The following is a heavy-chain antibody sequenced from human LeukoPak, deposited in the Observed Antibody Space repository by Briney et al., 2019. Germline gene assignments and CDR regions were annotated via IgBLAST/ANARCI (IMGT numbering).Heavy chain of an antibody. V-gene: IGHV3-11*01. CDR3: AKAPVTTCRGAYCYPFDY. CDR2: ISSSGSTI. J-gene: IGHJ4*02. CDR1: GFTFSDYY. D-gene: IGHD2-21*01. Sequence: GSLRLSCAASGFTFSDYYISWIRPAPGEGLEWVSYISSSGSTIYYADSVKGRFTISRDSSKNTLFLQMNRLRPEDAAVYYCAKAPVTTCRGAYCYPFDYWGEGTLVTVS.